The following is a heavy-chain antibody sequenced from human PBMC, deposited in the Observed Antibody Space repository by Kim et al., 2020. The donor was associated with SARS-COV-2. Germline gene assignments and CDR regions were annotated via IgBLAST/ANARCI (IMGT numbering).Heavy chain of an antibody. CDR3: ARGHLGYCSGGSCYSFGFDP. CDR1: GYTFTSYY. V-gene: IGHV1-46*01. D-gene: IGHD2-15*01. Sequence: ASVKVSCKASGYTFTSYYMHWVRQAPGQGLEWMGIINPSGGSTSYAQKFQGRVTMTRDTSTSTVYMELSSLRSEDTAVYYCARGHLGYCSGGSCYSFGFDPWGQGTLVTVSS. J-gene: IGHJ5*02. CDR2: INPSGGST.